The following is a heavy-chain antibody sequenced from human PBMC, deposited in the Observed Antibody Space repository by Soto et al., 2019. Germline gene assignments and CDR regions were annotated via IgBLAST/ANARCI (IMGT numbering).Heavy chain of an antibody. J-gene: IGHJ6*02. CDR3: ARYIPGVRYYGMDV. CDR2: IGESGTPT. D-gene: IGHD2-2*01. CDR1: GFTFSSYA. Sequence: GGSLRLSCAASGFTFSSYAMKWVRQAPGKGLEWVSLIGESGTPTHYADSVKGRFTISRDNSGNTLFLEMYSLRAEDTAVYYCARYIPGVRYYGMDVWGQGTTVTVSS. V-gene: IGHV3-23*01.